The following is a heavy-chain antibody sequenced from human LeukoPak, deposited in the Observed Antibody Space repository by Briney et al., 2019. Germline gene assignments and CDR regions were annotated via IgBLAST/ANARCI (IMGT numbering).Heavy chain of an antibody. CDR3: ARNGVPLTGVVAALNYYYGMDV. D-gene: IGHD2-15*01. Sequence: GASVKVSCKASGGTFSSYAISWVRQAPGQGLEWMGRIIPILGIANYAQKFQGRVTITADKSTSTAYMELSSLRSEDTAVYYCARNGVPLTGVVAALNYYYGMDVWGQGTTVTVSS. J-gene: IGHJ6*02. CDR1: GGTFSSYA. V-gene: IGHV1-69*04. CDR2: IIPILGIA.